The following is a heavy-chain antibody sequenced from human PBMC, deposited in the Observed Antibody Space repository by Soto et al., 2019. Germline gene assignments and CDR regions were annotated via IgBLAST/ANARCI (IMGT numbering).Heavy chain of an antibody. CDR3: AXQGGGYTTEYYYYGMDV. D-gene: IGHD1-26*01. J-gene: IGHJ6*02. V-gene: IGHV1-18*01. CDR2: ISAYNGNT. Sequence: ASVKVSCKASGYTFTSYGISWVRQAPGQGLEWTGWISAYNGNTNYAQKLQGRVTMTTDTSTSTAYMELRSLRSDDTAVYYCAXQGGGYTTEYYYYGMDVWGPGTTVTVSS. CDR1: GYTFTSYG.